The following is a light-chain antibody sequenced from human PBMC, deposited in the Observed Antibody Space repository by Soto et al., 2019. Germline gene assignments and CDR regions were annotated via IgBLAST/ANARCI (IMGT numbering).Light chain of an antibody. J-gene: IGLJ1*01. V-gene: IGLV1-47*01. CDR3: AAWDDSLGGYV. Sequence: QLVLTQPPSASGAPGQRVTISCSGSMSNIGSRSVSWYQQLPRTAPKLLTYKNNQRPSGVPDRFSGSKSGTSASLAISGLRSEDEANYYCAAWDDSLGGYVFGSGTKVTVL. CDR2: KNN. CDR1: MSNIGSRS.